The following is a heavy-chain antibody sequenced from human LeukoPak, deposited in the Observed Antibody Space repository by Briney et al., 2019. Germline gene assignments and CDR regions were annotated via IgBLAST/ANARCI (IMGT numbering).Heavy chain of an antibody. D-gene: IGHD6-6*01. Sequence: PSETLSLTCTVSGGSISSSSYYWGWLRRPPGTGLEWVGSIYYSGSTYYNPSRKSRVTISVDTSKNQFSLKLSSVTAADTAVYYCARPAAPFAWFDPWGQGTLVTVSS. J-gene: IGHJ5*02. CDR3: ARPAAPFAWFDP. CDR1: GGSISSSSYY. CDR2: IYYSGST. V-gene: IGHV4-39*01.